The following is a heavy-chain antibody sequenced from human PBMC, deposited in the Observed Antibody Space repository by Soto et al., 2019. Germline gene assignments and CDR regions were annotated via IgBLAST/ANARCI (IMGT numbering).Heavy chain of an antibody. V-gene: IGHV1-69*06. CDR1: GGTFSTYA. CDR2: IIPIFGTT. Sequence: GASVKVSCKASGGTFSTYAIGWVRQAPGQGLEWMGGIIPIFGTTNYAQKFQGTVTITADKSTSTAYMELSSLRSEDTAVYYCARSPDSSGFYYAAFEIWGQGTMVTVSS. CDR3: ARSPDSSGFYYAAFEI. D-gene: IGHD3-22*01. J-gene: IGHJ3*02.